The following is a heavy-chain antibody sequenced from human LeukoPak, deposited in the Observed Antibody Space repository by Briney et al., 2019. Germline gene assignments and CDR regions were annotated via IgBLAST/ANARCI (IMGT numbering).Heavy chain of an antibody. CDR1: GDSFSSNSAA. CDR2: TYYRSKWYN. CDR3: ARDVQQPMWYFDL. Sequence: SQTLSLTCALSGDSFSSNSAAWNWLRQSPSRGLEWLGRTYYRSKWYNDYAVSVKSRITINPDTSKNQFSLQLNSVTPEDTAVYYCARDVQQPMWYFDLWGRGTLVTVSS. V-gene: IGHV6-1*01. J-gene: IGHJ2*01. D-gene: IGHD6-13*01.